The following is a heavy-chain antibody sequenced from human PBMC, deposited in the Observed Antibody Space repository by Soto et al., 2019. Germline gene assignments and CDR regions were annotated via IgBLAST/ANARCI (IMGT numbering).Heavy chain of an antibody. CDR1: GYTFTSYA. V-gene: IGHV1-3*01. D-gene: IGHD3-22*01. CDR2: INAGNGNT. Sequence: ASVKVSCKASGYTFTSYAMHWVRQAPGQRLEWMGWINAGNGNTKYSQKFQGRVTITRDTSASTAYMELSSLRSEDTAVYYCAREASYYDSSGSLVPYYYYGMDDWGQGTTVTVSS. CDR3: AREASYYDSSGSLVPYYYYGMDD. J-gene: IGHJ6*02.